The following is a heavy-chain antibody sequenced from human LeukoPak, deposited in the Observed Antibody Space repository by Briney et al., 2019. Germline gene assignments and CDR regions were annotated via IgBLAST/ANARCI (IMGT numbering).Heavy chain of an antibody. CDR2: INPNSGGT. J-gene: IGHJ4*02. V-gene: IGHV1-2*02. Sequence: ASVKVSCKAYAYTFTDYYMHWVRQAPGQWLDWMGWINPNSGGTNYAQKFQGRVTMTRDTSISTAYMELSRLRSDDTAVYYCAREGPIVGATHLVDYWGQGTLVTVSS. D-gene: IGHD1-26*01. CDR1: AYTFTDYY. CDR3: AREGPIVGATHLVDY.